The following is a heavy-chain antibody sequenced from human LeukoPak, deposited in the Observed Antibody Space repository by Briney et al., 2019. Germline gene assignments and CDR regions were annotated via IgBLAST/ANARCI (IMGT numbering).Heavy chain of an antibody. CDR2: ISAYNGNT. D-gene: IGHD2-15*01. J-gene: IGHJ5*02. Sequence: ASVKVSCKASGYTFTSYGISWVRQAPGQGLEWMGWISAYNGNTNYAQKFQGRVTITRDTSASTAYMELSSLRSEDTAVYYCARTQVRVVAATAVLFDPWGQGTLVTVSS. CDR3: ARTQVRVVAATAVLFDP. CDR1: GYTFTSYG. V-gene: IGHV1-18*01.